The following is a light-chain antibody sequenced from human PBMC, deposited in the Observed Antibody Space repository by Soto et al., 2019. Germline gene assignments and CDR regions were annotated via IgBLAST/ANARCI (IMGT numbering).Light chain of an antibody. V-gene: IGKV3-15*01. J-gene: IGKJ1*01. CDR1: QSVGSN. Sequence: ELVMTQSPATLSVSPGERATLSCRASQSVGSNLAWYQQKPGQAPGLLIYGASSRATGIPARFSGSGSGTDFTLTISSLLSEDFAVYYCQQYNKWPWTFGQGTKVETK. CDR2: GAS. CDR3: QQYNKWPWT.